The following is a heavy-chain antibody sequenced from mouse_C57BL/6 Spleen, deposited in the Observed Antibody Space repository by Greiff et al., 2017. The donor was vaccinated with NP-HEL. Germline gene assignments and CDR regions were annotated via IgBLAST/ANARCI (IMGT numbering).Heavy chain of an antibody. V-gene: IGHV5-4*01. CDR3: ARDLTGTWYFDY. Sequence: DVQLVESGGGFVKPGGSLKLSCAASGFTFSSYAMSWVRQTPGKRLEWVATISDGGSYTYYPDNVKGRFTISRDNAKNNLYLQMSHLKSEDTAMYYCARDLTGTWYFDYWGQGTTLTVSS. CDR1: GFTFSSYA. CDR2: ISDGGSYT. J-gene: IGHJ2*01. D-gene: IGHD4-1*01.